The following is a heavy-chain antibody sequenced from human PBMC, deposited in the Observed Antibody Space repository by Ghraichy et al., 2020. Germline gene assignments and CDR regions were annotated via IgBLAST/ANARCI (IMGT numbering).Heavy chain of an antibody. J-gene: IGHJ6*02. D-gene: IGHD6-19*01. CDR2: ISGSGGST. CDR1: GFTFSSYA. CDR3: VKAPSRQWLVILTVYSGMDV. V-gene: IGHV3-23*01. Sequence: GGSLRLSCAASGFTFSSYAMSWVRQAPGKGLEWVSGISGSGGSTYYADSVKGRFTISRDNSKNTLYLQMNTLRAEDTAVYYCVKAPSRQWLVILTVYSGMDVWGQGTTVTVS.